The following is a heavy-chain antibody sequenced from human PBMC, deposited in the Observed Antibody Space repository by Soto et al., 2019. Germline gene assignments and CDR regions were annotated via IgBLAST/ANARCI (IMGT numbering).Heavy chain of an antibody. CDR3: ARLLTEGATFREDAFAL. J-gene: IGHJ3*01. V-gene: IGHV1-18*01. CDR2: ISTYNGKT. CDR1: GYTFTSHG. Sequence: QVHLVQSGGEVKNPGASVKVSCKPSGYTFTSHGLSWVRQAPGQGLEWMGWISTYNGKTDYAQKFQGRVTANADIRKTTGYIELRRLPYDHSAVYYCARLLTEGATFREDAFALWGQGTKVTVAS. D-gene: IGHD3-9*01.